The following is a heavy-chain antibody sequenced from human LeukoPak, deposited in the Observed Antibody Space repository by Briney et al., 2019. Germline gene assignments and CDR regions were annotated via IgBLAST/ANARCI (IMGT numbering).Heavy chain of an antibody. CDR2: VDHTGST. CDR3: ARGRVSSSTWYSTYYYFFYMDF. V-gene: IGHV4-59*01. CDR1: DDSITMYY. J-gene: IGHJ6*03. D-gene: IGHD4-11*01. Sequence: PSETLSLTCTVSDDSITMYYWTWIRQPPGKGLEWIGYVDHTGSTKLNPSLNGRVSISRDMSNNFFSLRLRSVTAADTAVYFCARGRVSSSTWYSTYYYFFYMDFWGKGTTVTVSS.